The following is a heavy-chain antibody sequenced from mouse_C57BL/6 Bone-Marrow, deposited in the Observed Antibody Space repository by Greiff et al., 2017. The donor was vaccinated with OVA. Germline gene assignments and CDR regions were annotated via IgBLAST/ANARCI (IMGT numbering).Heavy chain of an antibody. J-gene: IGHJ4*01. D-gene: IGHD1-1*01. CDR1: GYTFTSYG. CDR2: IYPRSGNT. V-gene: IGHV1-81*01. CDR3: ASYYGSSYYYAMDY. Sequence: QVQLQQSGAELARPGASVKLSCKASGYTFTSYGISWVKQRTGQGLEWIGEIYPRSGNTYYNEKFKGKATLTADKSSSTAYMELRSLTSEDSAVDFCASYYGSSYYYAMDYWGQGTSVTVSS.